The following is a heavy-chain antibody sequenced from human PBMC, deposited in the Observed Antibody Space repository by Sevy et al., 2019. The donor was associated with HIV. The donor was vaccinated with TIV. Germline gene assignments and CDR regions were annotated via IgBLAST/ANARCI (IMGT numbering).Heavy chain of an antibody. CDR1: GGTFSSYA. Sequence: ASVKVSCKASGGTFSSYAISWVRQAPGQGLEWMGGIIPIFGTANYAQKFQGRVTITADKSTSTAYMELSSLRSEDTAVYYCAREEGSSGYYSYWGQGTLVTVSS. J-gene: IGHJ4*02. CDR2: IIPIFGTA. V-gene: IGHV1-69*06. D-gene: IGHD3-22*01. CDR3: AREEGSSGYYSY.